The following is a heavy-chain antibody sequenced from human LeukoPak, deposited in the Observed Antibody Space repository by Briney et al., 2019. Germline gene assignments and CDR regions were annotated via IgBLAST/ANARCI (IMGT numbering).Heavy chain of an antibody. CDR1: GFTFSDHY. Sequence: GGSLTLSCAASGFTFSDHYMDWVRQAQGKGLEWVGRTRNKANSYTTEYAASVKGRFTISRNDSTISLYLQTTTLKPEDTGVYYCASGRGAFDYWGQGTLVTVSS. CDR3: ASGRGAFDY. J-gene: IGHJ4*02. CDR2: TRNKANSYTT. V-gene: IGHV3-72*01. D-gene: IGHD2-15*01.